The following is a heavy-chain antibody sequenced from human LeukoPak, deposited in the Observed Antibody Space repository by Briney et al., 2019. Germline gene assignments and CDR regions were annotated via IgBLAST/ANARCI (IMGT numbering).Heavy chain of an antibody. CDR2: INHSGST. J-gene: IGHJ4*02. Sequence: PSETLSLTCAVYGGSFSGYYWSWIRQPPGKGLEWIGEINHSGSTNYNPSLKSRVTISVDTSKNQFSLKLSSVTAAVTAVYYCARAYGYSYGYDYWGQGTLVTVSS. CDR1: GGSFSGYY. V-gene: IGHV4-34*01. CDR3: ARAYGYSYGYDY. D-gene: IGHD5-18*01.